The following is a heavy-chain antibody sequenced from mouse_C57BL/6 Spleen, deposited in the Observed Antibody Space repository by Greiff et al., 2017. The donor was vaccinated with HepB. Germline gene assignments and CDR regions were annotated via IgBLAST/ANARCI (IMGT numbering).Heavy chain of an antibody. V-gene: IGHV1-55*01. Sequence: VQLQQSGAELVKPGASVKMSCKASGYTFTSYWITWVKQRPGQGLEWIGDIYPGSGSTNYNEKFKSKATLTVDTSSSTAYMQLSSLTSEDSAVYYCASEGFDYYGSRRYFDYWGQGTTLTVSS. CDR1: GYTFTSYW. CDR2: IYPGSGST. D-gene: IGHD1-1*01. CDR3: ASEGFDYYGSRRYFDY. J-gene: IGHJ2*01.